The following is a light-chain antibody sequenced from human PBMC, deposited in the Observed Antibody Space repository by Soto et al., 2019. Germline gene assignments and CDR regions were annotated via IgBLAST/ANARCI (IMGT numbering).Light chain of an antibody. CDR3: QQYNTYPWT. Sequence: IQLTQSLSSLSASVGDSVTITCRASQSISGWLAWYQQKPGKAPKLLIYDVSTLESGVPSRFSGSGSGTEVTLTISSLQPDDFATYYCQQYNTYPWTFGQGTKVDIK. CDR2: DVS. J-gene: IGKJ1*01. CDR1: QSISGW. V-gene: IGKV1-5*01.